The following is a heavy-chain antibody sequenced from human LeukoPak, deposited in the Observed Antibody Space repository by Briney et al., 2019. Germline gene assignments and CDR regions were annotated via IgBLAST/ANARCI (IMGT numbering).Heavy chain of an antibody. V-gene: IGHV4-38-2*02. Sequence: SETLSLTCTVFSYSISSGYYWGWIRQPPGKGLEWTGNIYHSGSTYYNPSLKSRATISVDTSKNQFSLKLRSVTAADTAVYYCTRADSSGYEAVDYWGQGTLVTVSS. D-gene: IGHD3-22*01. J-gene: IGHJ4*02. CDR2: IYHSGST. CDR1: SYSISSGYY. CDR3: TRADSSGYEAVDY.